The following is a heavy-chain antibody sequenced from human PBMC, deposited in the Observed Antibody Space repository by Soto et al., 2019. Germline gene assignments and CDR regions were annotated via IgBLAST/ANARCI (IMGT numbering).Heavy chain of an antibody. V-gene: IGHV1-3*01. D-gene: IGHD3-10*01. J-gene: IGHJ4*02. CDR2: INAGNGNT. CDR3: ARDSPREVRAPGFDY. Sequence: QVQLVQSGAEVKKPGASVKVSCKASGYTFTSYAMHWVRQAPGQRLEWMGWINAGNGNTKYSQKFQGRVTITRDTSASTAYMELSSLRSEDTAVYYCARDSPREVRAPGFDYWGQGTLVTVSS. CDR1: GYTFTSYA.